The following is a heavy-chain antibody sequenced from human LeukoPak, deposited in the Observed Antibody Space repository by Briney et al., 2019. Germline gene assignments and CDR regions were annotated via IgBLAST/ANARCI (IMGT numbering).Heavy chain of an antibody. CDR2: IVVGSGNT. V-gene: IGHV1-58*02. CDR1: GFTFTSSA. J-gene: IGHJ4*02. Sequence: TSVKVSCKASGFTFTSSAMQWVRQGRGQRLEWIGWIVVGSGNTNYAQKFQERVTITRDMSTSTAYMELSSLRSEDTAVYYCAAGDFRFLEWSYYFDYWGQGTLVTVSS. D-gene: IGHD3-3*01. CDR3: AAGDFRFLEWSYYFDY.